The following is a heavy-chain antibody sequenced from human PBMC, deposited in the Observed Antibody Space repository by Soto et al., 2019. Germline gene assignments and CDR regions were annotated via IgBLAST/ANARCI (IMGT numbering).Heavy chain of an antibody. CDR2: IWYDGSNK. Sequence: GGSLRLSCAASGFTFSSYGMHWVRQAPGKGLEWVAVIWYDGSNKYYADSVKGRFTISRDNSKNTLYLQMNSLRAEDTAVYYCARDDESYCSGGSCYSLSAFDIWGQGTMVTVSS. J-gene: IGHJ3*02. CDR3: ARDDESYCSGGSCYSLSAFDI. D-gene: IGHD2-15*01. V-gene: IGHV3-33*01. CDR1: GFTFSSYG.